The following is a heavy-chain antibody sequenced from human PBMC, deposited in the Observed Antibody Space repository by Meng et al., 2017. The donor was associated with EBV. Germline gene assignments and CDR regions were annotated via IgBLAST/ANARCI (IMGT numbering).Heavy chain of an antibody. CDR2: IYYSGST. CDR1: GGSISSSSYY. J-gene: IGHJ5*02. V-gene: IGHV4-39*07. Sequence: QLQLQGSGPGLVKPSETLALTCTGPGGSISSSSYYWGWIRQPPGKGLEWIGSIYYSGSTYYNPSLKSRVTISVDTSKNQFSLKLSSVTAADTAVYYCARVVATIFTNWFDPWGQGTLVTVSS. CDR3: ARVVATIFTNWFDP. D-gene: IGHD5-12*01.